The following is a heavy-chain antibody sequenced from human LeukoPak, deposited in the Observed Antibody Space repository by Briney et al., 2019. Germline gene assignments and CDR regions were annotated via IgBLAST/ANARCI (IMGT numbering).Heavy chain of an antibody. Sequence: GGSLRLSCAASGFTFSDYYMSWIRQAPGKGLEWVSYVSSSGSTIYYADSVKGRFTISRDNAKNSLYLQMNSLRAEDTAVYYCVRPNMVRGVIVDYWGQGTLVTVSS. V-gene: IGHV3-11*01. J-gene: IGHJ4*02. CDR2: VSSSGSTI. CDR1: GFTFSDYY. D-gene: IGHD3-10*01. CDR3: VRPNMVRGVIVDY.